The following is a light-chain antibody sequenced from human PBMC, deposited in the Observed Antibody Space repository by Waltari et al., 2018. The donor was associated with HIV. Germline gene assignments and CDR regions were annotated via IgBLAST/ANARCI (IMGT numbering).Light chain of an antibody. J-gene: IGKJ1*01. V-gene: IGKV3-20*01. CDR3: QQYMNSPRT. Sequence: IVLTQSPGTLSLSPGERATLSCRASQSVRSTHLAWYQQKPGQPPRLLIYAASTRATGIPERFSGSGSGTDFTLAIRRLEPEDFAVYYCQQYMNSPRTFGQGTKVEI. CDR2: AAS. CDR1: QSVRSTH.